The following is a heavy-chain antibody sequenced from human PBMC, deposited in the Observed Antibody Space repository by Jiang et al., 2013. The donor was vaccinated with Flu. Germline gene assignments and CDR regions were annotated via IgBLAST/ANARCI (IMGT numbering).Heavy chain of an antibody. CDR2: IYYSGST. CDR1: GGSISSGGYY. D-gene: IGHD3-22*01. V-gene: IGHV4-31*03. Sequence: GPGLVKPSQTLSLTCTVSGGSISSGGYYWSWIRQHPGKGLEWIGYIYYSGSTYYNPSLKSRVTISVDTSKNQFSLKLSSVTAADTAVYYCAVAIDSSGYYYSAGGSFDYWGQGTLVTVSS. CDR3: AVAIDSSGYYYSAGGSFDY. J-gene: IGHJ4*02.